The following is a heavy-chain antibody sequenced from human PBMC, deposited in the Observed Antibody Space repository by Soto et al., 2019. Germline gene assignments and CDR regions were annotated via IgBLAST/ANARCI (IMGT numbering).Heavy chain of an antibody. CDR3: AKDAAVAGTNDY. J-gene: IGHJ4*02. V-gene: IGHV3-30*18. CDR2: ISYDGSNK. CDR1: GFTFSSYG. Sequence: GGSLRLSCAASGFTFSSYGMHWVRQAPGKGLEWVAVISYDGSNKYYADSVKGRFTISRDNSKNTLYLQMNSLRAEDTAVYYCAKDAAVAGTNDYWGQGTLVTVSS. D-gene: IGHD6-19*01.